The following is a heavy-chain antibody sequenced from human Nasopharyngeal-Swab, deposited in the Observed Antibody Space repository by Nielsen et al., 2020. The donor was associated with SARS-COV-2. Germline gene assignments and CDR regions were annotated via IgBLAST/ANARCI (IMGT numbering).Heavy chain of an antibody. D-gene: IGHD1-26*01. J-gene: IGHJ4*02. Sequence: GGSLRLSCAASEFTMSRNGMHWVRQAPGKGREWVAYISSSSSTSYYADSVKGRFTISRDNPKNSLYLQMNSLRDEDTALYYCARDVAIVGATLENWGQGTLVTVSS. V-gene: IGHV3-48*02. CDR3: ARDVAIVGATLEN. CDR1: EFTMSRNG. CDR2: ISSSSSTS.